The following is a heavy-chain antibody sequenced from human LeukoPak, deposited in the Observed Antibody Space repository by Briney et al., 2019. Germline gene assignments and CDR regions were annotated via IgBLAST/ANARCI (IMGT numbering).Heavy chain of an antibody. D-gene: IGHD2-15*01. J-gene: IGHJ5*02. CDR2: INPNSGGT. CDR3: ARDDCSGGSCYPVGNWFDP. V-gene: IGHV1-2*02. Sequence: ASVKVSCKASGYTFTGYYMHWVRQAPGQGLEWMGWINPNSGGTNYAQKFQGRVTMTRDTSISTAYMELSRLRSDDTAVYYCARDDCSGGSCYPVGNWFDPWGQGTLVTVSS. CDR1: GYTFTGYY.